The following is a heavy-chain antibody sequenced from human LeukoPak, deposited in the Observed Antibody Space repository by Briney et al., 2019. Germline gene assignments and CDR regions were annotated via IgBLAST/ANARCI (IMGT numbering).Heavy chain of an antibody. CDR2: IYYSGST. CDR1: GGSISSYY. D-gene: IGHD3-10*01. CDR3: ARADITMVRGVIVSEFDY. Sequence: SETLSLTCTVSGGSISSYYWSWIRQPPGKGLEWIGYIYYSGSTNYNPSLKSRVTISVDTSKNQFPLKLSSVTAADTAVYYCARADITMVRGVIVSEFDYWGQGTLVTVSS. V-gene: IGHV4-59*01. J-gene: IGHJ4*02.